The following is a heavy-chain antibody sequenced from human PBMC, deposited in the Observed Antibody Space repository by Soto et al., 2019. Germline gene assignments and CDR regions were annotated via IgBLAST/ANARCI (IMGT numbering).Heavy chain of an antibody. CDR1: GGSISSSSYF. CDR3: ARQSGTGSDVGN. CDR2: IFYSVRT. V-gene: IGHV4-39*01. J-gene: IGHJ1*01. Sequence: QMQLQESGPGLVKPSETLTLTCTVPGGSISSSSYFWGWIRQPPGKGLEWIGRIFYSVRTYYNPSIKSLVTIALYTHNHQFSPKLRSVIDGDAAVYYCARQSGTGSDVGNWGQGALVTVYS. D-gene: IGHD1-1*01.